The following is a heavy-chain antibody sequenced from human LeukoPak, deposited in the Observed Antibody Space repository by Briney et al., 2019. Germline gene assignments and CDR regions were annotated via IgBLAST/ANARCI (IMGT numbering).Heavy chain of an antibody. CDR1: GYTLTAHY. V-gene: IGHV1-2*06. D-gene: IGHD3-10*01. J-gene: IGHJ5*02. CDR3: ARPYGSGSFDNWFDP. CDR2: INPNSGDT. Sequence: ASVKVSCKASGYTLTAHYMHWVRQAPGQGLEWMGRINPNSGDTNYAQKFQGGVTMTRDTSISTAYMDLSRLTSDDTAVYYCARPYGSGSFDNWFDPWGQGTLVIVSS.